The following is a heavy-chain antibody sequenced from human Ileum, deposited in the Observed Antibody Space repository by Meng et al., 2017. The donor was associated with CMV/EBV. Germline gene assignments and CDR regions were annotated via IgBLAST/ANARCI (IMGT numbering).Heavy chain of an antibody. D-gene: IGHD6-6*01. J-gene: IGHJ4*02. V-gene: IGHV3-21*01. CDR3: ARMTSSSSPGVDY. Sequence: AASGFTFSSYSMNWVRQAPGKGLEWVSSISSSSSYIYYADSVKGRFTISRDNAKNSLYLQMNSLRAEDTAVYYCARMTSSSSPGVDYWGQGTLVTVSS. CDR1: GFTFSSYS. CDR2: ISSSSSYI.